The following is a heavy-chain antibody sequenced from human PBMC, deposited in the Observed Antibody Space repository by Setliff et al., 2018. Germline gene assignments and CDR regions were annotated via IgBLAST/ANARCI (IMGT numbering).Heavy chain of an antibody. J-gene: IGHJ3*01. D-gene: IGHD6-19*01. V-gene: IGHV3-23*01. CDR1: GFTFSSYA. Sequence: PGGSLRLSCAASGFTFSSYAMSWVRQAPGKGLEWVSAISGSGGSTYYADSVKGRFTISRDKSKNTLYLQMHSLRVADTAVYFCAREPTSSGWYGGDPFDVWGQGTMVTVSS. CDR2: ISGSGGST. CDR3: AREPTSSGWYGGDPFDV.